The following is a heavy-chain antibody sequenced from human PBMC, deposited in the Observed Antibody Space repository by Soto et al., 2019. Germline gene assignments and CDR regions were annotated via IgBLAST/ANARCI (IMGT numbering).Heavy chain of an antibody. J-gene: IGHJ4*02. D-gene: IGHD3-22*01. CDR1: SSSSYY. V-gene: IGHV5-10-1*01. CDR2: IDPSDSYT. CDR3: ATTPLDSSGFNIDY. Sequence: SSSSYYWGWIRQPPGKGLEWMGRIDPSDSYTNYSPSFQGHVTISADKSISTAYLQWSSLKASDTAMYYCATTPLDSSGFNIDYWGQGTLVTVSS.